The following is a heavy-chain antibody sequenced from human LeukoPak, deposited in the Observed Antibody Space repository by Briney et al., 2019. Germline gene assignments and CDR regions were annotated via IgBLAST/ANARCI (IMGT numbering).Heavy chain of an antibody. J-gene: IGHJ4*02. CDR1: GYTFINYY. Sequence: ASVKVSCKTSGYTFINYYIHWVRQAPGQGLEWIGIINPSGGNTDYAQRFQGRVTMTRDTSTSTVYMELSSLRSDDTAVYFCARGERQGFYDGSSDYPPDYWGQGTLVTVSS. CDR3: ARGERQGFYDGSSDYPPDY. V-gene: IGHV1-46*01. D-gene: IGHD3-22*01. CDR2: INPSGGNT.